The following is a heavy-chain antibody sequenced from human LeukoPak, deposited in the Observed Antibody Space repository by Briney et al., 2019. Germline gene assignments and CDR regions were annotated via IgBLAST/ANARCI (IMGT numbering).Heavy chain of an antibody. CDR1: GFTFDDYA. V-gene: IGHV3-9*01. J-gene: IGHJ6*04. D-gene: IGHD3-10*01. CDR3: AKGGTYYYGSGSYPDV. CDR2: ISWNSGRI. Sequence: PGGSLRLSCAASGFTFDDYAMHWVRQAPGKGLEWVSGISWNSGRIGYADSVKGRFTISRDDAKNSLYLQMNSLRAEDTALYYCAKGGTYYYGSGSYPDVWGKGTTVTISS.